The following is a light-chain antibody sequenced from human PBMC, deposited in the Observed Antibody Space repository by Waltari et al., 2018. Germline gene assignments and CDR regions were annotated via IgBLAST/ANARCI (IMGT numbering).Light chain of an antibody. CDR2: ATS. V-gene: IGKV3-20*01. Sequence: VLTQSPDTLSLSPGERATLSCRASQSVSTPFFLWYQQKPGQAPRLLIFATSSRATGTPDRFSGRGSGTDFTLTISRRAPEDFAVYYCQQNGTLPATFGGGTKVEIK. CDR3: QQNGTLPAT. CDR1: QSVSTPF. J-gene: IGKJ4*01.